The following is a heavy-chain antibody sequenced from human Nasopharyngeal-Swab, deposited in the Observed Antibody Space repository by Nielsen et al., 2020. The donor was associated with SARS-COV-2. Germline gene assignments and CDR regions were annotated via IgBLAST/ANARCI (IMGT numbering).Heavy chain of an antibody. CDR1: GYTFTSYA. J-gene: IGHJ4*02. CDR3: VRDLYYDFWSGSNIDSY. Sequence: ASVKDSCKASGYTFTSYAMNWVRQAPGQGLEWMGWINTNTGNPTYAQGFTGRFVFSLDTSVSTAYLQISSLKAEDTAVYYCVRDLYYDFWSGSNIDSYWGQGTLVTVSS. V-gene: IGHV7-4-1*02. D-gene: IGHD3-3*01. CDR2: INTNTGNP.